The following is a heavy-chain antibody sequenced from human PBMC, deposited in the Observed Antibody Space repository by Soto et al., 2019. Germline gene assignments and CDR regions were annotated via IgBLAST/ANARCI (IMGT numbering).Heavy chain of an antibody. V-gene: IGHV5-51*01. D-gene: IGHD3-10*01. CDR3: ARLPLTMVRGVISDPTLDY. J-gene: IGHJ4*02. CDR1: GYSFTSYW. Sequence: GESLKISCKGSGYSFTSYWIGWVRQMPGKGLEWMGIIYPGDSDTRYSPSFQGQVTISADKSISTAYLQWSSLKASDTAMYYCARLPLTMVRGVISDPTLDYWGQGTLVTVSS. CDR2: IYPGDSDT.